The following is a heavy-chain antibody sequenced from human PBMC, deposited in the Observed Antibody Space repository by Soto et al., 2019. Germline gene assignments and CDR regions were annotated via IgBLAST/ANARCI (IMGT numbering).Heavy chain of an antibody. CDR3: AKAKGGGRIWDAFDI. V-gene: IGHV3-23*01. CDR2: ISGSGGST. J-gene: IGHJ3*02. CDR1: GFTFSSYA. D-gene: IGHD2-15*01. Sequence: GGSLRLSCAASGFTFSSYAMSWVRQAPGKGLEWVSAISGSGGSTYYADSVKGRFTISRDNSKNTLYLRMNSLRAEDTAVYYCAKAKGGGRIWDAFDIWGQGTMVTVSS.